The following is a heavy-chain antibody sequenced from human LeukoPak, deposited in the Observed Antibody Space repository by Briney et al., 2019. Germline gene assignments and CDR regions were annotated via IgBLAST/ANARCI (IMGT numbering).Heavy chain of an antibody. CDR2: ISGGSSFT. J-gene: IGHJ4*02. CDR3: AREESSGWYGNYFDY. V-gene: IGHV3-21*01. Sequence: GGSLRLSCAASGFSLSSFSMNWVRQAPGKGLEWVSYISGGSSFTYYVDSVKGRFTISRDNAKNSLYLQMNSLRAEDTAVYYCAREESSGWYGNYFDYWGQGTLVTVSS. D-gene: IGHD6-19*01. CDR1: GFSLSSFS.